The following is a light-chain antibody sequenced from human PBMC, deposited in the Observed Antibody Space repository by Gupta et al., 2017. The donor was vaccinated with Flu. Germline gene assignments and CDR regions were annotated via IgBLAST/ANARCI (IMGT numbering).Light chain of an antibody. Sequence: QSALTQPASVSGSPGQSITISCTGTSSDIGDYNYVSWYKHHPGIAPKLMIYEIANRPSGVSDRFSGSNSGNTASLTISELQADDEADYYCSSYSRSSTRVLFGGGTKVTVL. CDR2: EIA. CDR3: SSYSRSSTRVL. J-gene: IGLJ2*01. V-gene: IGLV2-14*01. CDR1: SSDIGDYNY.